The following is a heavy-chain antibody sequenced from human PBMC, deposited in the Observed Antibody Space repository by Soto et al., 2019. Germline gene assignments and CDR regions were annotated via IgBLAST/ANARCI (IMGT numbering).Heavy chain of an antibody. V-gene: IGHV4-4*02. J-gene: IGHJ4*02. CDR1: GGSFTSNNW. CDR2: IYRTGST. CDR3: ASRDPGTSVDY. D-gene: IGHD1-7*01. Sequence: SENLSLTCAVSGGSFTSNNWWTWVRQPPGQGLEWIGEIYRTGSTNYNPSLKSRVTISLDKSENQFSLKVTSLTAAATAVYYCASRDPGTSVDYWGQGTLVIVSS.